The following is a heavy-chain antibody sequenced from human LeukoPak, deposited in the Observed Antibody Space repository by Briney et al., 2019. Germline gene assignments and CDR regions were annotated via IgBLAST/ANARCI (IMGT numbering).Heavy chain of an antibody. J-gene: IGHJ6*02. CDR1: GYTLSELS. CDR3: ANGSGYDYSHYGMDV. CDR2: FLPEDAES. D-gene: IGHD5-12*01. Sequence: PSVKVSCKVSGYTLSELSMQWVRQAPGKGREWMGGFLPEDAESVHGQKFQGRVTMSEDTSTHTAYMELSSLRSEGTCVYYCANGSGYDYSHYGMDVWGQGNTVTVSS. V-gene: IGHV1-24*01.